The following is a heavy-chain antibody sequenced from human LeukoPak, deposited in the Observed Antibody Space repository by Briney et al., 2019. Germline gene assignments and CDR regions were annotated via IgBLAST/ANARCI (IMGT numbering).Heavy chain of an antibody. Sequence: GGSLRLSCAASGFTLSSNWMSCVRQAPRKGLECGANIKQDGSEKYYVDSVKGRFTISRDNAKNSLYLQMNSLRAEDTAVYYCARDGLYDYAWGSYRHDYWGQGTLVTVSS. J-gene: IGHJ4*02. CDR2: IKQDGSEK. CDR3: ARDGLYDYAWGSYRHDY. D-gene: IGHD3-16*02. CDR1: GFTLSSNW. V-gene: IGHV3-7*01.